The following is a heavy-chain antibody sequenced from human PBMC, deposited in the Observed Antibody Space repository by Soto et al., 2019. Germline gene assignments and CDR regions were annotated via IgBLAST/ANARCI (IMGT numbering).Heavy chain of an antibody. V-gene: IGHV1-18*01. Sequence: ASVKVSFKASGYTFTSYGIRWVRQAPGQGLEWMGCISAYNGNTNYAQKRQGRVTMTTDTSTSTAYMELRSLRPDDTAVYYCARDSDIVVVVASYFQHWGHGTLVTVSS. CDR2: ISAYNGNT. D-gene: IGHD2-15*01. J-gene: IGHJ1*01. CDR1: GYTFTSYG. CDR3: ARDSDIVVVVASYFQH.